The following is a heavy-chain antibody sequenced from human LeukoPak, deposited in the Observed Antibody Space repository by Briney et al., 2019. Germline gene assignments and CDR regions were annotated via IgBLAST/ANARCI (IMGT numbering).Heavy chain of an antibody. CDR2: ISSTSTTI. J-gene: IGHJ4*02. CDR1: GFTFSSSS. V-gene: IGHV3-48*04. CDR3: AKVPLDSGWLVLDY. D-gene: IGHD6-19*01. Sequence: GGSLRLSCAASGFTFSSSSMNWVRQAPGKGLEWVSHISSTSTTIYYADSVKGRFTISRDNAKNSLYLQMNSLRAEDTAVYYCAKVPLDSGWLVLDYWGQGALVTVSS.